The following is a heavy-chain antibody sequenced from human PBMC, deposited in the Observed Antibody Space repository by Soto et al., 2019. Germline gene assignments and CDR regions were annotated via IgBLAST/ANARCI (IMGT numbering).Heavy chain of an antibody. V-gene: IGHV3-21*01. CDR1: GFSFSDYS. J-gene: IGHJ5*02. Sequence: EVQLLESGGGLVKPGGSLRLSCVVSGFSFSDYSMNWVRQAPGKGLEWVSSITSSGSHLYYAQSVEGRFTISRDNAKNSLYLQMFSLRGEDTAVYYCASGPAISTGYYGGGAWFDPWGQGTLVTVSS. D-gene: IGHD3-9*01. CDR2: ITSSGSHL. CDR3: ASGPAISTGYYGGGAWFDP.